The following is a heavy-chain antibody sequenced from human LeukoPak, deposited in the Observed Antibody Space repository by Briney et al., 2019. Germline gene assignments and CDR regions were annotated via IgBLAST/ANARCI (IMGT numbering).Heavy chain of an antibody. V-gene: IGHV1-46*01. CDR1: GYTFSNYY. CDR3: ARVGGTDWNGGLFDF. CDR2: INPSGDAT. D-gene: IGHD1-1*01. Sequence: GASVKVSCKASGYTFSNYYMHWVRQAPGQGLEWMGIINPSGDATSYSQKFQGRASMTGDTSTSTVYMELTSLRFEDTAIYYCARVGGTDWNGGLFDFWGQGTLVIVSS. J-gene: IGHJ4*02.